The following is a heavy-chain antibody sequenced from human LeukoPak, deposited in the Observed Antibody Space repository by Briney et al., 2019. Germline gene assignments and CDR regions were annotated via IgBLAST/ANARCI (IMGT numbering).Heavy chain of an antibody. CDR2: IKQDGSKL. CDR3: ARWEAGDTWVYDY. Sequence: PGGSLRLSCAASGFTLSNYWMSWVRQAPGKGLEWVANIKQDGSKLSYVDSVKGRFTVSRDNAKNSLYLQMNSLRAEDTAVYYCARWEAGDTWVYDYWGQGTLVAVSS. V-gene: IGHV3-7*01. D-gene: IGHD1-26*01. CDR1: GFTLSNYW. J-gene: IGHJ4*02.